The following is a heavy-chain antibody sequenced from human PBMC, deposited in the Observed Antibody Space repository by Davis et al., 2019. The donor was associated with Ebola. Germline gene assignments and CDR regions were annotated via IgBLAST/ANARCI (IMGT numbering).Heavy chain of an antibody. D-gene: IGHD3-10*01. CDR3: ARLLSITMVRGVIIGPNWFDP. CDR2: IYSSGTT. CDR1: GGSISSGGSP. V-gene: IGHV4-30-4*07. Sequence: MPSETLSLTCSVSGGSISSGGSPWSWIRQPPGRGLEWIGYIYSSGTTYYNPSLKSRVTLSVDTSKNHFSLKLSSVTAADTAVYYCARLLSITMVRGVIIGPNWFDPWGQGTLVTVSS. J-gene: IGHJ5*02.